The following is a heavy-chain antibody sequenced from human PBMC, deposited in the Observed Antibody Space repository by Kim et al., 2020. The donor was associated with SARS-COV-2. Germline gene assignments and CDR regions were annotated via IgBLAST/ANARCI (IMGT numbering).Heavy chain of an antibody. V-gene: IGHV3-23*03. D-gene: IGHD2-2*01. CDR2: INNENRNT. CDR1: GIAFNSSV. Sequence: GGSLRLSCRVSGIAFNSSVVSWVRQAPGKGLEWVSSINNENRNTNYAVAAPVRFTFSSASASSSVILHMNMLILETTAAYYCYYAAIYWH. J-gene: IGHJ2*01. CDR3: YYAAIYWH.